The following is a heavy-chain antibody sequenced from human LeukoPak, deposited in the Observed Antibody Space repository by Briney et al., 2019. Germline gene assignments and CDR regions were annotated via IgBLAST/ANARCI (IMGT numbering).Heavy chain of an antibody. D-gene: IGHD2-15*01. CDR3: ARDRDCSGGSCFLNWFDP. CDR1: GGTFSSYT. J-gene: IGHJ5*02. CDR2: IIPILGIA. Sequence: SVKVPCKASGGTFSSYTISWVRQAPGQGLEWMGRIIPILGIANYAQKFQGRVTITADKSTSTAYMELSSLRSEDTAVYYCARDRDCSGGSCFLNWFDPWGQGTLVTVSS. V-gene: IGHV1-69*04.